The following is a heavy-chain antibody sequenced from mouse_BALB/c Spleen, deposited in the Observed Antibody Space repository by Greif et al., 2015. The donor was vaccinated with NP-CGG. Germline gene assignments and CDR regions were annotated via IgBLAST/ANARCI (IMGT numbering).Heavy chain of an antibody. J-gene: IGHJ4*01. V-gene: IGHV1-53*01. CDR2: INPSNGGT. CDR3: TRAGYYPIDY. CDR1: GYTFTSYY. Sequence: QVQLQQSGAELVKPGASVKLSCKASGYTFTSYYMYWVKQRPGQGLEWIGDINPSNGGTNFNEKFESKATLTVDKSSSTAYMQLSSLTSEDSAVYYCTRAGYYPIDYWGQGTSVTVSS.